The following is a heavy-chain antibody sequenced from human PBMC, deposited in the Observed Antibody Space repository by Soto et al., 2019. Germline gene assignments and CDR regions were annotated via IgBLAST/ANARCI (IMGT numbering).Heavy chain of an antibody. Sequence: SVKVSCKASGGTFSSYAISWVRQAPGQGLEWMGGIIPIFGTANYAQKFQGRVTITADESTSTAYMELSSLRSEDTAVYYCARSFVAAGTYCAFDIWGQGTMVTVSS. J-gene: IGHJ3*02. D-gene: IGHD6-13*01. CDR1: GGTFSSYA. CDR3: ARSFVAAGTYCAFDI. V-gene: IGHV1-69*13. CDR2: IIPIFGTA.